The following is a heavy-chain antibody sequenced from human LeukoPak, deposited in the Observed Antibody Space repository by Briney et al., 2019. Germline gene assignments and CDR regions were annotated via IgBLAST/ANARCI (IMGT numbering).Heavy chain of an antibody. J-gene: IGHJ4*02. CDR2: IYYTGGT. CDR3: AKYGNSGWVIDN. CDR1: GGSIGSDY. Sequence: SETLSLTCTVSGGSIGSDYWTWIRQPPGKGLEYIGYIYYTGGTNYNPSLKSRVPISVDTSKNQFSLKLSSVTAADTAVYFCAKYGNSGWVIDNWGQGTLVTVSS. V-gene: IGHV4-59*08. D-gene: IGHD6-19*01.